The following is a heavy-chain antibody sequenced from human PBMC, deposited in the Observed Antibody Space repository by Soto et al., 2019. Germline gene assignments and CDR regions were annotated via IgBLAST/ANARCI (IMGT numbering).Heavy chain of an antibody. CDR2: IIPISGTP. D-gene: IGHD5-18*01. Sequence: QVQLVQSGAEVRKPGSSVKVSCKASGGTFSTDAISWVRQAPGQGLEWMGGIIPISGTPSYAQKFQGRVTITADESTSTAYMELSSLRSEDTAVYYCATGRGYSYARRFLSGFDVWGQGTTVTVSS. CDR1: GGTFSTDA. J-gene: IGHJ6*02. CDR3: ATGRGYSYARRFLSGFDV. V-gene: IGHV1-69*01.